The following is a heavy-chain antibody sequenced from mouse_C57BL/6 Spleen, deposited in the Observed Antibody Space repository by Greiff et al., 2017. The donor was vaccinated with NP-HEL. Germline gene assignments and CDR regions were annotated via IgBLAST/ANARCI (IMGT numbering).Heavy chain of an antibody. J-gene: IGHJ2*01. CDR1: GYTFTSYW. CDR2: INPSSGYT. Sequence: QVQLQQSGAELAKPGASVKLSCKASGYTFTSYWMHWVKQRPGQGLEWIGYINPSSGYTKYNQKFKDTATLTADKSSSTAYMQLSSLTYEDSAVYYCARSRTTYFDYWGQGTTLTVSS. D-gene: IGHD2-13*01. V-gene: IGHV1-7*01. CDR3: ARSRTTYFDY.